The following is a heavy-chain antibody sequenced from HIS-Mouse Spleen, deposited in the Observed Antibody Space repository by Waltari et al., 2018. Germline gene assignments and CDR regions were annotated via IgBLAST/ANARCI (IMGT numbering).Heavy chain of an antibody. V-gene: IGHV3-53*01. CDR2: SYSGGST. Sequence: EVQLVESGGGLIQPGGSLRLSCAASGFTVSSNYMSWVRQAPGKGLEWVSVSYSGGSTYYADSVKGRFTISRDNSKNTLYLQMNSLRAEDTAVYYCARDTVIAARSYGMDVWGQGTTVTVSS. J-gene: IGHJ6*02. CDR3: ARDTVIAARSYGMDV. D-gene: IGHD6-6*01. CDR1: GFTVSSNY.